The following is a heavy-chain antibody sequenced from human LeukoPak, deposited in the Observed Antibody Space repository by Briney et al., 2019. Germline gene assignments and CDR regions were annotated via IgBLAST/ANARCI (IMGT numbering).Heavy chain of an antibody. V-gene: IGHV4-34*01. CDR3: AREGIDSSGYYYNY. CDR2: INHSGST. CDR1: GGSFSGYY. J-gene: IGHJ4*02. Sequence: SETLSLTCAVYGGSFSGYYWSWIRQPPGKGLEWIGEINHSGSTNYNPSLKSRVTISVDTSKNQFSLKLSSVTAADTAVYYCAREGIDSSGYYYNYWGQGTLVTVSS. D-gene: IGHD3-22*01.